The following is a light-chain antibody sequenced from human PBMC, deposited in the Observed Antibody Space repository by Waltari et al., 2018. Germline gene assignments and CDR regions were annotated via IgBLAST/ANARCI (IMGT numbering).Light chain of an antibody. V-gene: IGKV3-11*01. CDR2: DAS. CDR1: QSVSRY. Sequence: EVVLPHYPATLTLSPGERDNISCRASQSVSRYLACYQQKPGQAPRLLIYDASNRATGIPARFSGSGSGTDFTLTISSLEPEDFAVYYCQQRSNWLLTFGGGTKVEIK. J-gene: IGKJ4*01. CDR3: QQRSNWLLT.